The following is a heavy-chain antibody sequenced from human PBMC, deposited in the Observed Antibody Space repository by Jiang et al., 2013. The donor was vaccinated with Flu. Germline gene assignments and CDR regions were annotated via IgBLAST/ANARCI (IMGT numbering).Heavy chain of an antibody. CDR2: TDAGGSYS. CDR3: ARHGMSGMIPSTSAFDI. Sequence: VQLVESGAEVKKPGESLRISCKGSGYSFTNYWISWVRQMPGKGLEWLGRTDAGGSYSNYSPSFQGHVTISVDKSITTAYLQWSNLKASDTAMYYCARHGMSGMIPSTSAFDIWGQGTMVTVSS. V-gene: IGHV5-10-1*03. J-gene: IGHJ3*02. CDR1: GYSFTNYW. D-gene: IGHD3-22*01.